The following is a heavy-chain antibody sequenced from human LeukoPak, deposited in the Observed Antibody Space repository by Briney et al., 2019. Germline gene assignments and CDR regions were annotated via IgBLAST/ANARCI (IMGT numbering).Heavy chain of an antibody. Sequence: SETLSLTCAVYGGSFSGHYWSWIRQPPGKGLGWIGEINHSGSTNYNPSLKSRVTISVDTSKNQFSLKLSSVTAADTAVYYCARVTHYLRGRGAFDIWGQGTMVTVSS. CDR3: ARVTHYLRGRGAFDI. CDR2: INHSGST. CDR1: GGSFSGHY. V-gene: IGHV4-34*01. D-gene: IGHD3-10*01. J-gene: IGHJ3*02.